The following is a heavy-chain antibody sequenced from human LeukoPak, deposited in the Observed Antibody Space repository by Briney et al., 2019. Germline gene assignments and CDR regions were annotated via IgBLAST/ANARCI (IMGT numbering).Heavy chain of an antibody. CDR2: IYSDNT. D-gene: IGHD4/OR15-4a*01. J-gene: IGHJ4*02. V-gene: IGHV3-53*01. CDR3: ARRAGAYSHPYDY. CDR1: GFTVSSNY. Sequence: SGGSLRLSCAASGFTVSSNYMNWVRQAPGKGLEWVSFIYSDNTHYSDSVKGRFTISRDNSKNTLYLQMNSLRAEDTAVYYCARRAGAYSHPYDYWGQGTLVTVSP.